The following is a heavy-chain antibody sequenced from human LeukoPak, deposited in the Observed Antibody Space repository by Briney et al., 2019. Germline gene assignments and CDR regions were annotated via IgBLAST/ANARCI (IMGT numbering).Heavy chain of an antibody. Sequence: PSETLSLTCTVSGGSISSSSYYWGWIRQPPGKGLEWIGSIYYSGSTYYNLSLKSRVTISVDTSKNQFSLKLSSVTAADTAVYYCARQPLNSGSYFDYWGQGTLVTVSS. CDR1: GGSISSSSYY. CDR3: ARQPLNSGSYFDY. V-gene: IGHV4-39*01. J-gene: IGHJ4*02. CDR2: IYYSGST. D-gene: IGHD1-26*01.